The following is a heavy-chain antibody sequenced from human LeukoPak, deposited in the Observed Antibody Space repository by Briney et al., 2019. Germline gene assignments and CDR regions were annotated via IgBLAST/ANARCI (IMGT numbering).Heavy chain of an antibody. CDR1: GFTCKKIT. V-gene: IGHV3-21*01. D-gene: IGHD2-2*01. CDR2: ITSGGDYI. Sequence: SLSLAGAASGFTCKKITMNGVCQDTGKGLEWVSSITSGGDYIYYADSVKGRFTTSRDNAKNSLSLQLNSLRAEDTAAYYCASAPPIVPAAKRPMFDYWGQGTLVTVSS. CDR3: ASAPPIVPAAKRPMFDY. J-gene: IGHJ4*02.